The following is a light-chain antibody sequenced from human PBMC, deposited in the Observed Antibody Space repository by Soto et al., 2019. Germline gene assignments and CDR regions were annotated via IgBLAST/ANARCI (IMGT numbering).Light chain of an antibody. CDR1: SSNIGRNT. CDR3: AAWDDSLNAWV. J-gene: IGLJ3*02. Sequence: QSVLTQPPSTSGTPGQRVSFSCSGGSSNIGRNTVNWYQHLPGTAPKLLIYSHDQRPSGVPDRISASRSGTAASLAISGLRSEDEAFYYCAAWDDSLNAWVFGGGTKLTVL. CDR2: SHD. V-gene: IGLV1-44*01.